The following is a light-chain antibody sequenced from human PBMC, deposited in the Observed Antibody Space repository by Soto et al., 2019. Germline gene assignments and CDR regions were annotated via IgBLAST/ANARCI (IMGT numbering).Light chain of an antibody. CDR3: HQYNNYPRT. J-gene: IGKJ1*01. V-gene: IGKV1-5*01. Sequence: DIQMTQSPSTLSASVGDRVTITCRASQSISSWLAWYQQKPGKAPKFLIYDASILESGVPSRFSGSGSGTEFTLTISSLLPDDFATYYCHQYNNYPRTFGQGTKVEIK. CDR2: DAS. CDR1: QSISSW.